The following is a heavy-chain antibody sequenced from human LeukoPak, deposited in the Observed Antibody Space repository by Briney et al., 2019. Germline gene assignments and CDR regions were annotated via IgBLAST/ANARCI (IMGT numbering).Heavy chain of an antibody. D-gene: IGHD2-15*01. V-gene: IGHV3-23*01. CDR2: ISGIANAI. Sequence: GGSLRLSCAASGFTFTDHAMSWVRQAPGTGLEWVSAISGIANAIFYASSVKGRFTISRDNSKNTLSLQMSSLRAEDTAVYYCVRHLATSGSYPLDYWGQGTLVTVSS. CDR1: GFTFTDHA. J-gene: IGHJ4*02. CDR3: VRHLATSGSYPLDY.